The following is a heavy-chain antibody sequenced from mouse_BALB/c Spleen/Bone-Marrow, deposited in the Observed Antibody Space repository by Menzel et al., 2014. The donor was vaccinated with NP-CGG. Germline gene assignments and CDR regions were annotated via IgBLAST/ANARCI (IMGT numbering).Heavy chain of an antibody. CDR2: INPSTGYT. CDR1: GYTFTSYW. D-gene: IGHD4-1*01. Sequence: QLQQSGAELAKPGASVKMSCKASGYTFTSYWMHWVKQRPGQGLEWIGYINPSTGYTEYNQKFKDKATLTADKSSSTAYMQLSSLTSEDSAVYYCARSRTGTYFDYWGQGTTLAVSS. V-gene: IGHV1-7*01. J-gene: IGHJ2*01. CDR3: ARSRTGTYFDY.